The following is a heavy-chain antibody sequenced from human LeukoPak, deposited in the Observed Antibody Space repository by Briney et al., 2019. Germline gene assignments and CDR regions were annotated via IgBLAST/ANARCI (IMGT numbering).Heavy chain of an antibody. CDR2: INTNTGNP. Sequence: ASVKVSCKAPGYTFTSYAKNWVRQAPGQGLEWMGWINTNTGNPTYAQGFTGRFVFSLDTSVSTAYLQISSLKAEDTAVYYCARGGQLWFGELLIDYWGQGTLVTVCS. J-gene: IGHJ4*02. CDR1: GYTFTSYA. CDR3: ARGGQLWFGELLIDY. D-gene: IGHD3-10*01. V-gene: IGHV7-4-1*02.